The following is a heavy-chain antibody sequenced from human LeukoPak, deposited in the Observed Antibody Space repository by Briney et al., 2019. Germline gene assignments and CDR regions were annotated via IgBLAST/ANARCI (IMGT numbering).Heavy chain of an antibody. J-gene: IGHJ4*02. CDR2: IYYSGST. Sequence: SETLSLTCTVSGGSISSYYWSWIRQPPGKGLEWIGYIYYSGSTNYNPSLKSRVTISVDTSKNQFSLKLNSVTAADTAVYYCARDLSSRDGYNPFAYWGQGNLVTVSS. CDR3: ARDLSSRDGYNPFAY. CDR1: GGSISSYY. D-gene: IGHD5-24*01. V-gene: IGHV4-59*01.